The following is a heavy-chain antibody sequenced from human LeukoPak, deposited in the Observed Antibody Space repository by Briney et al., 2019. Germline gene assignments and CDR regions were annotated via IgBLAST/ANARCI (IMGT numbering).Heavy chain of an antibody. D-gene: IGHD3-22*01. V-gene: IGHV3-23*01. Sequence: GGSLRLSCAASGFTFSSYEMSWVRQAPGKGLEWVSAISGSGGSTYYADSVKGRFTISRDNSKNTLYLQMNSLRAEDTAVYYCAKDRDSSGLFDYWGQGTLVTVSS. CDR3: AKDRDSSGLFDY. J-gene: IGHJ4*02. CDR1: GFTFSSYE. CDR2: ISGSGGST.